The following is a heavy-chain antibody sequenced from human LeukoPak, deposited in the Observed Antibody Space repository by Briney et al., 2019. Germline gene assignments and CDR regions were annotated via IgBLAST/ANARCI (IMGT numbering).Heavy chain of an antibody. V-gene: IGHV4-31*03. CDR3: ARGRAAAGFWFDP. Sequence: SQTLSLTCTVSGGSISSGGYYWSWICQHPGKGLEWIGYIYYSGSTYYNPSLKSRVTISVDTSKNQFSLKLSSVTAADTAVYYCARGRAAAGFWFDPWGQGTLVTVSS. CDR1: GGSISSGGYY. CDR2: IYYSGST. D-gene: IGHD6-13*01. J-gene: IGHJ5*02.